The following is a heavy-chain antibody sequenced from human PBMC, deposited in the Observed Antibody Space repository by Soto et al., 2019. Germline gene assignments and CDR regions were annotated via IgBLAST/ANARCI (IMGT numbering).Heavy chain of an antibody. J-gene: IGHJ6*02. D-gene: IGHD2-21*01. CDR1: GYTFTTYG. CDR2: ISAYLGFK. Sequence: ASVKVSCKASGYTFTTYGISWVRQAPGQGLEWMGWISAYLGFKNYAQNLQDRVTMTTDAFTRRAYMELRSLRSDATAQYYCARDTGAVCAGRDYYCMDVWGRGTTVTVSS. V-gene: IGHV1-18*04. CDR3: ARDTGAVCAGRDYYCMDV.